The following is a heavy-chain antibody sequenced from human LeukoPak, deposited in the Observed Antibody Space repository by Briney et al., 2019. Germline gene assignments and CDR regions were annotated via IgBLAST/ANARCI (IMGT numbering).Heavy chain of an antibody. CDR3: ARDLAGDSSAYYYYGMDV. CDR1: GFTFSSYA. V-gene: IGHV3-30-3*01. J-gene: IGHJ6*02. Sequence: LAGGSLRLSCAASGFTFSSYAMHWVRQAPGKGLEWVAVISYDGSNKYYADSVKGRFTISRDNSKNTLYLQMNSLRAEDTAVYYCARDLAGDSSAYYYYGMDVWGQGTTVTVSS. CDR2: ISYDGSNK. D-gene: IGHD6-19*01.